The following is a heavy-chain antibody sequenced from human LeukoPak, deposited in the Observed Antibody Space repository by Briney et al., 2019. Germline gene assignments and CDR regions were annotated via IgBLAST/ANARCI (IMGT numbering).Heavy chain of an antibody. CDR1: GHTLTELS. D-gene: IGHD4-11*01. V-gene: IGHV1-24*01. CDR2: FDPEDGET. J-gene: IGHJ3*02. CDR3: ATVEEPMGMTTVTPGAFDI. Sequence: ASVKVSCKVSGHTLTELSMHWVRQAPGKGLEWMGGFDPEDGETIYAQKFQGRVTMTEDTSTDTAYMELSSLRSEDTAVYYCATVEEPMGMTTVTPGAFDIWGQGTMVTVSS.